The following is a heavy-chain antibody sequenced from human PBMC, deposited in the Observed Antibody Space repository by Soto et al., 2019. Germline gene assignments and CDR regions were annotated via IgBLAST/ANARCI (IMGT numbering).Heavy chain of an antibody. J-gene: IGHJ5*02. CDR1: GGSISSGGYD. CDR2: IYYSGST. D-gene: IGHD6-13*01. V-gene: IGHV4-31*03. CDR3: ARAAHYSSPFRWFEP. Sequence: QVQLQESGPGLVKPSQTLSLTCTVSGGSISSGGYDWIWILQHPGKGLEWIGYIYYSGSTYYNPSLKSRVTISVDTSKNQFSLTLRSVTAADTAVYYCARAAHYSSPFRWFEPWGQGTLVTVSS.